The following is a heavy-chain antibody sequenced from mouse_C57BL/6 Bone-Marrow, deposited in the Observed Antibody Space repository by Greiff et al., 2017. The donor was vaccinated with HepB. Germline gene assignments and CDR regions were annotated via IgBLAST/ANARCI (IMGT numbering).Heavy chain of an antibody. D-gene: IGHD1-1*01. V-gene: IGHV2-2*01. Sequence: QVQLKESGPGLVQPSQSLSITCTVSGFSLTSYGVHWVRQSPGKGLEWLGVIWSGGSTDYNAAFISRLSISKDNSKSQVFFKMNSLQADDTAIYYCARSTVVALDYFDYWGQGTTLTVSS. CDR3: ARSTVVALDYFDY. J-gene: IGHJ2*01. CDR2: IWSGGST. CDR1: GFSLTSYG.